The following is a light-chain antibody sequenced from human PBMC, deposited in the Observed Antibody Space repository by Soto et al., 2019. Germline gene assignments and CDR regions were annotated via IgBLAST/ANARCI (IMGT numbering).Light chain of an antibody. CDR1: QHVSSN. CDR2: RAS. Sequence: EIVMTQSPATLSLSPGGSATLSCRASQHVSSNLAWYRQKPGQAPTLLIYRASKRATGIPATFSGSGSGTEFTLTISSLQSEDFAVYCCQQYNKWPYTFGQGTKLEI. CDR3: QQYNKWPYT. J-gene: IGKJ2*01. V-gene: IGKV3-15*01.